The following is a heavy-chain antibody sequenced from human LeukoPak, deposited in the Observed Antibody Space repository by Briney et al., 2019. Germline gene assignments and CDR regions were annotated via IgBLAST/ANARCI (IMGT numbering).Heavy chain of an antibody. J-gene: IGHJ4*02. CDR1: GFTFSRYG. Sequence: AGRSLRLSCAASGFTFSRYGMHWVRQAPGKGLEWLAVISYDGTDKYYADSVKGRFTISRDNSKNTLYLQMNSLRAEDTAVYFCARARSGDGFNLDYWGQGTLVTVSS. CDR2: ISYDGTDK. CDR3: ARARSGDGFNLDY. V-gene: IGHV3-33*08. D-gene: IGHD5-24*01.